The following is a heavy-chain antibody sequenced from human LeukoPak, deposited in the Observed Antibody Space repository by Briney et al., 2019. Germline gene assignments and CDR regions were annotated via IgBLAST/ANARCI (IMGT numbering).Heavy chain of an antibody. Sequence: PGGSLRLSCAASGFTFSTYAMNWVRRTPGKGLDWVSGILGNAGRTYYADSVKGRFTISRDNSKNTLYLQMNSLRVEDTAKYYCAKDYTPDGLYDIGYWGQGTQVTVSS. J-gene: IGHJ4*02. D-gene: IGHD3-9*01. CDR1: GFTFSTYA. CDR2: ILGNAGRT. CDR3: AKDYTPDGLYDIGY. V-gene: IGHV3-23*01.